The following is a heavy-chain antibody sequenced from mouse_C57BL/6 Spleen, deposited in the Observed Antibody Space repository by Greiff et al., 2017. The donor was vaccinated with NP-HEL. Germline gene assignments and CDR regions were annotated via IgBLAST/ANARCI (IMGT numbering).Heavy chain of an antibody. CDR2: INPNNGGT. CDR1: GYTFTDYN. CDR3: ARQTQAWFAY. Sequence: VQLQQPGPELVKPGASVKIPCKASGYTFTDYNMDWVKQSHGKSLEWIGDINPNNGGTIYNQKFKGKATLTVDKSSSTAYMELRSLTSEDTAFYYCARQTQAWFAYWGQGTLVTVSA. V-gene: IGHV1-18*01. J-gene: IGHJ3*01.